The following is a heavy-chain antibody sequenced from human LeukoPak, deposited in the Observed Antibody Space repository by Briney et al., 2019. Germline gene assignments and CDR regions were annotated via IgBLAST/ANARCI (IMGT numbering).Heavy chain of an antibody. J-gene: IGHJ6*02. CDR3: ARIVLTPPYGMDV. Sequence: GGSLRLSCVASRFAFSSYSMTWVRRAPGTGLEWVSSISFGGGHIFYTDSVKGRFTIFRDDSKNSLYLEMNSLRAEDTAVYFCARIVLTPPYGMDVWGQGTTVTVSS. D-gene: IGHD2/OR15-2a*01. CDR2: ISFGGGHI. V-gene: IGHV3-21*01. CDR1: RFAFSSYS.